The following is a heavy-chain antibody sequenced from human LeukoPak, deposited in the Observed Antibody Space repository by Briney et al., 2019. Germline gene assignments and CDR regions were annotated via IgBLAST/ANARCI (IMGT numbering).Heavy chain of an antibody. Sequence: SETVSLNCTVSGGSISSARNYWSGLRQPPGKGLEWIRTIYYSGTAYYNPSINCPVTIYVDTSKNQFSLRLSSVTAADTAVYYCARMCNGGDCYVAGADYWGQGTLVTVSS. V-gene: IGHV4-39*01. D-gene: IGHD2-21*02. CDR3: ARMCNGGDCYVAGADY. J-gene: IGHJ4*02. CDR1: GGSISSARNY. CDR2: IYYSGTA.